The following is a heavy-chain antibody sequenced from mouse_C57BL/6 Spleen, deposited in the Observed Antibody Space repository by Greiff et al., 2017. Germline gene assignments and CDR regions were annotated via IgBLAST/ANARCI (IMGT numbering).Heavy chain of an antibody. CDR2: SNPGSGGT. CDR1: GYAFTNYL. J-gene: IGHJ4*01. Sequence: QVQLQQSGAELVRPGTSVKVSCKASGYAFTNYLIEWVKQRPGQGLEWIGVSNPGSGGTNYNEKFKGKATLTADKSSSTAYMQLSSLTSEDSAVYFCARDGIYYYGSYYAMDYWGQGTSVTVSS. CDR3: ARDGIYYYGSYYAMDY. D-gene: IGHD1-1*01. V-gene: IGHV1-54*01.